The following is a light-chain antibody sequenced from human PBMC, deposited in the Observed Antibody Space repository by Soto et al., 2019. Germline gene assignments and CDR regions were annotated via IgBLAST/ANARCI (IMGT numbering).Light chain of an antibody. V-gene: IGKV3-20*01. J-gene: IGKJ1*01. CDR2: GAS. Sequence: EIVLTQSPGTLSLSPGDRATLSCRASQSVSRRDLAWYQQKPGQAPRLLLYGASNRATGIPARFSGSGSGTDFTLTISRLEHEDFEVFYCQHYGSSRWTLGQGTKVDIK. CDR3: QHYGSSRWT. CDR1: QSVSRRD.